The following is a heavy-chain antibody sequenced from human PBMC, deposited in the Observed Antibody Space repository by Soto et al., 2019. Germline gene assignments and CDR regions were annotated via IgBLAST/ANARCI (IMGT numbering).Heavy chain of an antibody. D-gene: IGHD1-1*01. CDR3: ASGHDAYKVRY. Sequence: SETLSLTCDVSGDTISTGGYTWAWIRQPPGKALEWIGHTYHSGNPYYNPSLKSRPTISIDTSENQFSLKLTSVTAADTAVYFCASGHDAYKVRYWGQGTLVTVSS. V-gene: IGHV4-30-2*05. CDR2: TYHSGNP. CDR1: GDTISTGGYT. J-gene: IGHJ4*02.